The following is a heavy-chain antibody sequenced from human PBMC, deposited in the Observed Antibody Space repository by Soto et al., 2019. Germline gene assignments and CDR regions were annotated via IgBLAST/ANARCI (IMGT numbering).Heavy chain of an antibody. D-gene: IGHD6-19*01. CDR3: NCIAVAGTSDY. V-gene: IGHV3-9*01. CDR2: ISWNSGSI. Sequence: EVQLVESGGGLVQPGRSLRLSCAASGFTFDDYAMQWVRQAPGKGLEWVSGISWNSGSIGYADSVKGRFTISRDNAKNSLYLQMNSLRAEDTALYYCNCIAVAGTSDYWGQGTLVTFSS. CDR1: GFTFDDYA. J-gene: IGHJ4*02.